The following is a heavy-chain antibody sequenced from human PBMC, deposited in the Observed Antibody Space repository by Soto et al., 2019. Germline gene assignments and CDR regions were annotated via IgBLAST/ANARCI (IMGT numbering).Heavy chain of an antibody. D-gene: IGHD6-19*01. CDR2: IYYSGST. V-gene: IGHV4-39*01. Sequence: SETLSLTCTVSGGSISSSSYYWGWIRQPPGKGLEWIGSIYYSGSTYYNPSLKSRVTISVDTSKNQFSLKLSSVTAADTAVYYCARPKDMAVAGNNNWFDPWGQGTLVTVSS. CDR3: ARPKDMAVAGNNNWFDP. CDR1: GGSISSSSYY. J-gene: IGHJ5*02.